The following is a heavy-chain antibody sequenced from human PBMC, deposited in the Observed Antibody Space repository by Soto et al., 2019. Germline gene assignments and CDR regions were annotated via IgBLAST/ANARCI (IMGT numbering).Heavy chain of an antibody. J-gene: IGHJ4*02. Sequence: QVQLVESGGGVVQPGRSLRLSCGASGFTLSSYGMHWVRQAPGKGLEWVAVIWHDGSKKYYADSVKGRFTISRDNSKNTLDLQINNLRAEDTAVYYCARDRGSDDPIDYWGQGTLVTVSS. V-gene: IGHV3-33*01. CDR2: IWHDGSKK. D-gene: IGHD2-21*01. CDR3: ARDRGSDDPIDY. CDR1: GFTLSSYG.